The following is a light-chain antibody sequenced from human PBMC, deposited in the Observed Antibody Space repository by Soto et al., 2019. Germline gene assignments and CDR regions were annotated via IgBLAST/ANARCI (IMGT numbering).Light chain of an antibody. V-gene: IGKV1-5*03. CDR1: QSINTW. J-gene: IGKJ2*01. CDR2: KAS. Sequence: DIQMTQSPSTLSASVGDRVTITCRASQSINTWLAWYQQKPGKAPKLLIYKASALESVVPSRFSGSGSGTEFTLTISSLHPDDFATYYCQQYNNYFYTFGQGTKLEIK. CDR3: QQYNNYFYT.